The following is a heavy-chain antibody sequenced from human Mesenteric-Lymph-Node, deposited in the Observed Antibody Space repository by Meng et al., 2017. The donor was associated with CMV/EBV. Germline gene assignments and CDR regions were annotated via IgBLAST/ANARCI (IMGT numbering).Heavy chain of an antibody. Sequence: GESLKISCAASGFTFSNYAMSWVRQAPGKGLEWVSAISGAGGSANYADSVKGRFTVSRDNSKNTLYLQMNSLRAEDTAVYYCARDYHYWGQGTLVTVSS. CDR1: GFTFSNYA. J-gene: IGHJ4*02. V-gene: IGHV3-23*01. CDR3: ARDYHY. D-gene: IGHD3-16*02. CDR2: ISGAGGSA.